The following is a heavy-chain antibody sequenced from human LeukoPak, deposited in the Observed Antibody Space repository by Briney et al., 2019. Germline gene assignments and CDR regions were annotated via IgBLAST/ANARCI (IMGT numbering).Heavy chain of an antibody. V-gene: IGHV1-8*01. J-gene: IGHJ6*03. CDR1: GYTFSEYD. D-gene: IGHD1-26*01. CDR2: INPNSGNA. CDR3: ARALAWGGSSYSYYYMDV. Sequence: GASVKVSRKASGYTFSEYDINWVRQATGQGLEWMGWINPNSGNAGYAQKFQGRVTMTRNTSISTAYMELSSLRSEDTAVYYCARALAWGGSSYSYYYMDVWDQGTTVTVSS.